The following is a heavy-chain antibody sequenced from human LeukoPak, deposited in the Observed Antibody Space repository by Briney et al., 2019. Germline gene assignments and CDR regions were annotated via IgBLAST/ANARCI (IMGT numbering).Heavy chain of an antibody. CDR1: GFTFSSYW. D-gene: IGHD6-13*01. CDR2: INSDGSWT. Sequence: GGSLRLSCAASGFTFSSYWMNWVRQAPGKGLVWVSRINSDGSWTTYADSVKGRFTISRDNAKNTLYLHMSSLRAEDTAVFYCARALYSTNRGGDYWGQGTLVTVSS. V-gene: IGHV3-74*01. J-gene: IGHJ4*02. CDR3: ARALYSTNRGGDY.